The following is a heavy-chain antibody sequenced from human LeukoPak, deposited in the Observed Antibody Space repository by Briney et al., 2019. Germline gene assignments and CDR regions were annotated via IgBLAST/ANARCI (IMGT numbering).Heavy chain of an antibody. CDR1: GYTFTSYG. D-gene: IGHD3-22*01. CDR3: ARPDSSGYGYYFDY. V-gene: IGHV1-18*01. CDR2: IRAYNGNT. J-gene: IGHJ4*02. Sequence: ASVKVSCKASGYTFTSYGISWVRQAPGQGLEWMGWIRAYNGNTNYAQKLQGRVTMTTDTSTSTAYMELRSLRSDDTAAYYCARPDSSGYGYYFDYWGQGTLVTVSS.